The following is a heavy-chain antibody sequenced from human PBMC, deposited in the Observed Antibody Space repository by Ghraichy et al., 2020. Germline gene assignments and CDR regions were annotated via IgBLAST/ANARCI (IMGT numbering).Heavy chain of an antibody. J-gene: IGHJ4*02. V-gene: IGHV6-1*01. CDR1: GDSVSSNSAA. CDR3: ARTVGYYDSSGLGYFDY. CDR2: TYYRSKWYN. Sequence: SETLSLTCAISGDSVSSNSAAWNWIRQSPSRGLEWLGRTYYRSKWYNDFAVSVKSRITINPDTSKNQFSLQLNSVTPEDTAVYYCARTVGYYDSSGLGYFDYWGQGTLVTVSS. D-gene: IGHD3-22*01.